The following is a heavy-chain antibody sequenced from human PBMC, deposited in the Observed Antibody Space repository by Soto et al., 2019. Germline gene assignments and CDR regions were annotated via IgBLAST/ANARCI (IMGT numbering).Heavy chain of an antibody. CDR2: TNYRSKWYN. D-gene: IGHD6-13*01. J-gene: IGHJ4*02. CDR1: VDSVSSNSAA. V-gene: IGHV6-1*01. Sequence: SQTLSLTCAISVDSVSSNSAAWNLISQSPSRGLEWLGRTNYRSKWYNDYAVSVKSRITINPDTSKNQFSLQLNSVTPEDTAVYYFARGGGGIAAVDYWGQGTLVTVSS. CDR3: ARGGGGIAAVDY.